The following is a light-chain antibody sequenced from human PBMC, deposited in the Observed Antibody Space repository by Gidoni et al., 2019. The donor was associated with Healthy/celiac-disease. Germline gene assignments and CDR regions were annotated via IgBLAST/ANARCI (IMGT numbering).Light chain of an antibody. CDR3: QQRSNWPPVLT. CDR2: DAS. V-gene: IGKV3-11*01. J-gene: IGKJ4*01. Sequence: EIVLTQSPATLSLSPGDRATLSCRASQSVSSYLAWYQQKPGQAPRLLIYDASNRATGIPARFSGSGSGTDFTLTISSLEPEDFAVYYCQQRSNWPPVLTFGGGTKVEIK. CDR1: QSVSSY.